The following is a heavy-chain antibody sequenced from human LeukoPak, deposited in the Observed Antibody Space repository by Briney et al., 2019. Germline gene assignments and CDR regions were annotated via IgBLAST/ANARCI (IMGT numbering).Heavy chain of an antibody. CDR3: AKPRGVVPAALDAFDI. Sequence: GGSLRLSCAASGFTFSSYGMHWVRQAPGKGLEWVAFIRYDGSNKYYADSVKGRFTISRDNSKNTLYLQMNSLRAEDTAVYYCAKPRGVVPAALDAFDIWGQGTMVTVSS. J-gene: IGHJ3*02. D-gene: IGHD2-2*01. CDR1: GFTFSSYG. CDR2: IRYDGSNK. V-gene: IGHV3-30*02.